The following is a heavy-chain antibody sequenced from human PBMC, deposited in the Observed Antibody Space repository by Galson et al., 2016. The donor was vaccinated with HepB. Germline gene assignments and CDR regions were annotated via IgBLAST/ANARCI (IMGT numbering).Heavy chain of an antibody. Sequence: SLRLSCAASRFTFSNYWMSWVRQAPGKGLEWVANIKKDGSEKYYADSVKGRFTISRDNAQNSLYLQMNSLRAEDTAVYYCAREWLMGYFDWFRKGAFDIWGQGTMVTVSS. CDR1: RFTFSNYW. J-gene: IGHJ3*02. CDR2: IKKDGSEK. D-gene: IGHD3-9*01. V-gene: IGHV3-7*03. CDR3: AREWLMGYFDWFRKGAFDI.